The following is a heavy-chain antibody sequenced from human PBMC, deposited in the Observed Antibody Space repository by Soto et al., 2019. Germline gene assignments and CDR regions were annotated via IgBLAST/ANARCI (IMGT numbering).Heavy chain of an antibody. CDR2: IMSKSDGGTT. V-gene: IGHV3-15*01. CDR3: TTDSGMSPYSFDY. J-gene: IGHJ4*02. CDR1: RFTFSKAW. Sequence: GESLKISCATSRFTFSKAWVGWVRQAPGKGLEWVGRIMSKSDGGTTDYAAPVKGRFTISRDDSKSTLYLQMNSLKTEDTAFYYCTTDSGMSPYSFDYWGQGTLVTVSS. D-gene: IGHD1-26*01.